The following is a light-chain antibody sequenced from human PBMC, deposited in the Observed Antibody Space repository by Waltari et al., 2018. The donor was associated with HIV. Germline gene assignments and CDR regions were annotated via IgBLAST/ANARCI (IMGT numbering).Light chain of an antibody. J-gene: IGKJ3*01. Sequence: DILLTQSPSFLSASVVDRVTISCRANQGIRNYLAWYQQRPGRAPKLLIFSASFLQDGVPSRFSASGSGTQFTLTINILQPEDFATYYCQQQNTYPLTFGPGT. CDR3: QQQNTYPLT. CDR1: QGIRNY. CDR2: SAS. V-gene: IGKV1-9*01.